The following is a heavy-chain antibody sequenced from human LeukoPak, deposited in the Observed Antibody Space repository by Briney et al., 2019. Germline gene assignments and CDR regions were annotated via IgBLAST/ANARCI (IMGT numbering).Heavy chain of an antibody. CDR2: IIPIFGTA. D-gene: IGHD2-2*01. Sequence: GASVKVSCKASGGTFSSYAISWVRQAPGQGLEWMGGIIPIFGTANYAQKFQGRVTITADESTSTAYMELSSLRSEDTAVYYCARVPSEDYYYGMDVWGQGTTVTVSS. V-gene: IGHV1-69*13. J-gene: IGHJ6*02. CDR3: ARVPSEDYYYGMDV. CDR1: GGTFSSYA.